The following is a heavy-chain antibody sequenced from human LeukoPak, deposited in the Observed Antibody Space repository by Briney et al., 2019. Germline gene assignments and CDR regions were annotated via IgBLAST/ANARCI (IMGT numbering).Heavy chain of an antibody. J-gene: IGHJ4*02. CDR1: GFTFSSYA. Sequence: PGGSLRLSCSASGFTFSSYAMHWVRQAPGKGLEYVSAISSNGGSTYYADSVKGRFTISRDNSKNTLYLQMSSRRAEDTAVYYCVKDGEYSSSWYDYWGRGTLVTVSS. D-gene: IGHD6-13*01. V-gene: IGHV3-64D*06. CDR2: ISSNGGST. CDR3: VKDGEYSSSWYDY.